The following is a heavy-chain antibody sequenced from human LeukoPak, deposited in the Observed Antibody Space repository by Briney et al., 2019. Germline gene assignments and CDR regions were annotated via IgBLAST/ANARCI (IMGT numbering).Heavy chain of an antibody. V-gene: IGHV3-23*01. CDR3: AKWGYGDYVDAFDI. J-gene: IGHJ3*02. CDR2: NSASGAST. Sequence: PGGSLRLSCAASGFTFSNYAMSWVRQAPGKGLEWVSGNSASGASTYYADSVKGRFTISRDNSKNTLYLQMNSLRAEDTAVYYCAKWGYGDYVDAFDIWGQGTMVTVSS. CDR1: GFTFSNYA. D-gene: IGHD4-17*01.